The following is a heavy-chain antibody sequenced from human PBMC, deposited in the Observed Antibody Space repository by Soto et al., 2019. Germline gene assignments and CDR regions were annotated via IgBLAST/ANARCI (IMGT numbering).Heavy chain of an antibody. J-gene: IGHJ4*02. CDR3: ARHGIAAAAEYYFDY. Sequence: SETLSLTCTVSGGSISSSSYYWGWIRQPPGKGLEWIGSIYYSGSTYYNPSLKSRVTISVDTSKNQFSLKLSSVTAADTAVYYCARHGIAAAAEYYFDYWGQGTLVTVSS. V-gene: IGHV4-39*01. CDR1: GGSISSSSYY. D-gene: IGHD6-13*01. CDR2: IYYSGST.